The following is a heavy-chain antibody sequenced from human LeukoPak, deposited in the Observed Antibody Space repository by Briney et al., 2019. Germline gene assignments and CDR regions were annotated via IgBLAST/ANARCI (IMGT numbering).Heavy chain of an antibody. CDR1: GFTFSHAW. Sequence: PGGSLRLSCAASGFTFSHAWMSWVRQAPGKGLEWVGLIKSKTDGGTTDYAAPVKGRFTISRDDSKNTLYLQMNSLKTEDTAVYYCTILGYCTNGVCPTHYCWGQGTLVTVSS. CDR2: IKSKTDGGTT. CDR3: TILGYCTNGVCPTHYC. V-gene: IGHV3-15*01. J-gene: IGHJ4*02. D-gene: IGHD2-8*01.